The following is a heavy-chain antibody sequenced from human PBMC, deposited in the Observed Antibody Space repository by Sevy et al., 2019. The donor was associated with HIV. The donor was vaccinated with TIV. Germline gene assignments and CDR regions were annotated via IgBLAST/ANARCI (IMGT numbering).Heavy chain of an antibody. D-gene: IGHD3-16*02. J-gene: IGHJ4*02. V-gene: IGHV3-30*18. CDR2: ISYDGSLK. Sequence: GGSLRLSCAGSGFTFSTYAMHWVRQAPGKGLEWLAVISYDGSLKFHTDSVRGRFTISRDNSKNTVYLQMNSLRAEDTAVYYCAKDQGDYIWGTYRHWGQGTLVTVSS. CDR3: AKDQGDYIWGTYRH. CDR1: GFTFSTYA.